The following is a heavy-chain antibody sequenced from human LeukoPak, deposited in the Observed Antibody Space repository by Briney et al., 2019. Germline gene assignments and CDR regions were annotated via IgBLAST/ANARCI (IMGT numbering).Heavy chain of an antibody. CDR3: ARDRYDSSGYYYHFDY. V-gene: IGHV4-31*03. CDR2: IYYSGRT. Sequence: SQTLSLTCTVSGGSISSGGYYWSWIRQHPGKGLEWIGYIYYSGRTYYNPSLKSRVTISVDTSKNQFSLKLSSVTAADTAVYYCARDRYDSSGYYYHFDYWGQGTLVTVSS. D-gene: IGHD3-22*01. CDR1: GGSISSGGYY. J-gene: IGHJ4*02.